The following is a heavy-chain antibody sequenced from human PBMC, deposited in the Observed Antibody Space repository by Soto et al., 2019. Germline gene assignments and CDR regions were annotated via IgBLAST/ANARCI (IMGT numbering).Heavy chain of an antibody. CDR1: GYSFAGYW. D-gene: IGHD3-9*01. CDR2: IDPSDSQT. J-gene: IGHJ5*02. CDR3: ARGYFDSGHGYDL. Sequence: GESLKISCKGSGYSFAGYWITWVRQKPGKGLEWMGRIDPSDSQTYYSPSFRGHVTISVTKSITTVFLQWSSLRASDSGVYYCARGYFDSGHGYDLWGQGTQVTVSS. V-gene: IGHV5-10-1*01.